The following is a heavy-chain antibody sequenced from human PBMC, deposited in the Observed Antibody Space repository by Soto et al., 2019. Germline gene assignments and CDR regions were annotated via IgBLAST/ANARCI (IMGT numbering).Heavy chain of an antibody. V-gene: IGHV3-15*07. J-gene: IGHJ5*02. Sequence: EVQLVESGGGLVKPGGSLRLSCAASGFTFTSAWMNWVRQAPGKGLEWVGRIKSKFDGGTTDYPALVKGRFTISRDDSKNTLYLQMNSLITEDTAVYYCITGPSWGQETLVTVSS. CDR1: GFTFTSAW. CDR2: IKSKFDGGTT. CDR3: ITGPS.